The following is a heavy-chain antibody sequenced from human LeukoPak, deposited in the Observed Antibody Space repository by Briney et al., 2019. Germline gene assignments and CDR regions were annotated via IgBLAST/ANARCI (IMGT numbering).Heavy chain of an antibody. CDR3: ARDHRLYGDYPLH. CDR2: MSYDGRNK. V-gene: IGHV3-30-3*01. Sequence: GRSLRLSCAVSGFSFSTFGMHWVRHAQGKGLGWVAVMSYDGRNKYYADSVKGRFTISRDNSKNTLYLQMNSLRAEDTAIYYCARDHRLYGDYPLHWGQGTLVTVSS. D-gene: IGHD4-17*01. J-gene: IGHJ4*02. CDR1: GFSFSTFG.